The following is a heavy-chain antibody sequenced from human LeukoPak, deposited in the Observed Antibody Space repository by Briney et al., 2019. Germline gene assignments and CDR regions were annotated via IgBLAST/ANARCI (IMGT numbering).Heavy chain of an antibody. J-gene: IGHJ3*02. D-gene: IGHD5-24*01. CDR3: ARGGNRWLQSGDAFDI. CDR1: GYTFTGYY. V-gene: IGHV1-2*02. Sequence: ASVKVSCKASGYTFTGYYMHWVRQAPGQGLEWMGWINPNSGGTNYAQKFQGRVTMTRGTSISTAYMELSRLRSDDTAVYYCARGGNRWLQSGDAFDIWGQGTMVTVSS. CDR2: INPNSGGT.